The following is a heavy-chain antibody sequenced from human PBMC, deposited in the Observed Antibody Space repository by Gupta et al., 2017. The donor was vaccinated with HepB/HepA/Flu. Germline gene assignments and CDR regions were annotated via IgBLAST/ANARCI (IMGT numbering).Heavy chain of an antibody. CDR2: IDNDGSSI. D-gene: IGHD3-22*01. V-gene: IGHV3-74*01. Sequence: EVRLVESGGGLVQPGGSLRLSCADSGFTFSSSWMHWFRQSPGKGLVWVSRIDNDGSSISYADSVKGRFTISRDNAKSTLYLQMNSLRAEDTAVYYCARDLPNNYHGSAYTFDYWGQGALVIVSS. CDR1: GFTFSSSW. J-gene: IGHJ4*02. CDR3: ARDLPNNYHGSAYTFDY.